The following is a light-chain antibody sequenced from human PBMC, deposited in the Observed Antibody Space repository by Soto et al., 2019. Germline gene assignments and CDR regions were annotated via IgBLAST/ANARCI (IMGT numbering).Light chain of an antibody. V-gene: IGKV1-5*01. CDR1: QSISSY. Sequence: DIQMTQSPSSLSASVGDRVTITCRASQSISSYLNWYQQRPGKAPKLLIFDASSLESGVPSMFSGSGSGTEFNLTISRLQPDDFATYYCQQYNTYSKTFGQGTKVDIK. CDR2: DAS. CDR3: QQYNTYSKT. J-gene: IGKJ1*01.